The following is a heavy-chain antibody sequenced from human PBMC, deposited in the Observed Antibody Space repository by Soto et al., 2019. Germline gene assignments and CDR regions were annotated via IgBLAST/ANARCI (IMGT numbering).Heavy chain of an antibody. Sequence: QVQLVESGGGVVQPGRSLRLSCAASGFTFSSYAMHWVRQAPGKGLERVAVISYDGSNKYYADSVKGRFTISRDNSKNTLYLQMNSLRAEDTAVYYCARDRIAETTEDYYGMDVWGQGTTVTVSS. V-gene: IGHV3-30-3*01. D-gene: IGHD6-13*01. CDR1: GFTFSSYA. CDR3: ARDRIAETTEDYYGMDV. J-gene: IGHJ6*02. CDR2: ISYDGSNK.